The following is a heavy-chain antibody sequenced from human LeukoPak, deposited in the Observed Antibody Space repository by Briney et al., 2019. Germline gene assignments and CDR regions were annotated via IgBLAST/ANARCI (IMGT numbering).Heavy chain of an antibody. CDR3: AKDPHYYYYYYMDV. CDR2: IHHTGST. J-gene: IGHJ6*03. Sequence: PSETLSLTCSVSGYSISSGYYWGWIRQPPGKGLEWIGNIHHTGSTYYNPSLKSRVTISLDTSKNQFSLNLSSVTAADTAVYYCAKDPHYYYYYYMDVWGKGTTVTVSS. V-gene: IGHV4-38-2*02. CDR1: GYSISSGYY.